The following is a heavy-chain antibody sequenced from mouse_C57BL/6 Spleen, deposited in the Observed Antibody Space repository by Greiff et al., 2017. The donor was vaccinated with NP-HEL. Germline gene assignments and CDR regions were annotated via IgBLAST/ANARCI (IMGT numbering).Heavy chain of an antibody. D-gene: IGHD3-2*02. CDR2: IYPGDGDT. J-gene: IGHJ2*01. Sequence: QVQLQQSGAELVKPGASVKISCKASGYAFSSYWMNWVKQRPGKGLEWIGQIYPGDGDTNYNGKFKGKATLTADKSSSTAYMQLSSLTSEDSAVYFCARSRQLRLPDYFDYWGQGTTLTVSS. CDR3: ARSRQLRLPDYFDY. V-gene: IGHV1-80*01. CDR1: GYAFSSYW.